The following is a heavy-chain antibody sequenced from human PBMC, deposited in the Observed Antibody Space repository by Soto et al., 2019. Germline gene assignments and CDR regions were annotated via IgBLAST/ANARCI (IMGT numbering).Heavy chain of an antibody. CDR3: ARGFARQTAPRYCSGGSCYSRLFPDLTFDY. D-gene: IGHD2-15*01. V-gene: IGHV1-2*04. J-gene: IGHJ4*02. CDR2: INPNSGGT. Sequence: ASVKVSCKASGYTFTGYYMHWVRQAPGQGLEWMGWINPNSGGTNYAQKFQGWVTMTRDTSISTAYMELSRLRSDDTAVYYCARGFARQTAPRYCSGGSCYSRLFPDLTFDYWGQGTLVTVSS. CDR1: GYTFTGYY.